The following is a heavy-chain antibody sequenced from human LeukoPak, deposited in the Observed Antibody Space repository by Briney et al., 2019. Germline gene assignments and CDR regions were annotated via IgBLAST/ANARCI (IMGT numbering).Heavy chain of an antibody. Sequence: GGSLRLSCAASGFTVSSNYMSWVRQAPGKGLEWVSVIYSGGSTCYADSVKGRFTISRDNSKNTLYLQMNSLRAEDTAVYYCAKDSHPHTSSGWYYWGQGTLVTVSS. CDR2: IYSGGST. CDR3: AKDSHPHTSSGWYY. D-gene: IGHD6-19*01. V-gene: IGHV3-66*01. CDR1: GFTVSSNY. J-gene: IGHJ4*02.